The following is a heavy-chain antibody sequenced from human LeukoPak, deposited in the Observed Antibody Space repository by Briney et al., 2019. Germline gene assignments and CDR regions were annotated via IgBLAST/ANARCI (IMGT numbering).Heavy chain of an antibody. Sequence: ASVKVSCKASGYTFTSYGITWVRQAPGQGLECMGWISAYNGNTNYAQKLQGRVTLTTDTSTSTAYMELRSLRSDDTAVYYCSRGRGVIELWLGGDNWGQGTLVTVSS. CDR1: GYTFTSYG. CDR2: ISAYNGNT. V-gene: IGHV1-18*01. D-gene: IGHD5-18*01. J-gene: IGHJ4*02. CDR3: SRGRGVIELWLGGDN.